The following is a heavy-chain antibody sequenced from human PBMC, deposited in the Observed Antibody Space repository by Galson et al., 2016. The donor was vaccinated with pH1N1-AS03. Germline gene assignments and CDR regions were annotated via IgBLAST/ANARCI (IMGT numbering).Heavy chain of an antibody. V-gene: IGHV5-51*01. Sequence: QSGAEVKKPGQSLKISCKGSGYTFDNYWIGWVRQMPGKGLEWMGIIYPGDSDTRYNPSFQGQVTITADKAITTAYLQWSSLKASDTAIYYCARHGTHGYSNWFDPWGQGTLVTGSS. J-gene: IGHJ5*02. D-gene: IGHD2-8*01. CDR3: ARHGTHGYSNWFDP. CDR2: IYPGDSDT. CDR1: GYTFDNYW.